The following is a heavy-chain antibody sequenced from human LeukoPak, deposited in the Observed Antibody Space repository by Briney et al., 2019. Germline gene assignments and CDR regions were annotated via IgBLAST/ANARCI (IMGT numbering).Heavy chain of an antibody. J-gene: IGHJ6*02. Sequence: GGSLRLSCAASGFTLSSYGMHWVRQAPGKGLEWVAVISYDGSNKYYADSVKGRFTISRDNSKNTLYLQMNSLRAEDTAVYYCAKDPANRSGIAAATYGLDVWGQGTTVTVSS. D-gene: IGHD6-13*01. V-gene: IGHV3-30*18. CDR3: AKDPANRSGIAAATYGLDV. CDR2: ISYDGSNK. CDR1: GFTLSSYG.